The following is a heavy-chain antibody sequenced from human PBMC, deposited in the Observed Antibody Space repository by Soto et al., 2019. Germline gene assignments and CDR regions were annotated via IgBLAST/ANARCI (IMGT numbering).Heavy chain of an antibody. D-gene: IGHD3-16*02. CDR2: ISGSGGST. CDR3: AKGGIMITFGGVIAPHY. Sequence: GGSLRLSCAASGFTFSSYAMSWVRQAPGKGLEWVSAISGSGGSTYYADSVKGRFTISRDNSKNTLYLQMNSLRAEDTAVYYCAKGGIMITFGGVIAPHYWGQGTLVTAS. CDR1: GFTFSSYA. J-gene: IGHJ4*02. V-gene: IGHV3-23*01.